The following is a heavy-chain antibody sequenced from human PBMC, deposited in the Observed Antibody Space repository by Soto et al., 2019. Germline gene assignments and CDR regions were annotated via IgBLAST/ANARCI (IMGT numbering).Heavy chain of an antibody. CDR3: ARDLTPAKDYYDSSGSKGYFDY. D-gene: IGHD3-22*01. CDR2: IKQDGSEK. J-gene: IGHJ4*02. Sequence: GGSLRLSCAASGFTFSSYWMSWVRQAPGKGLEWVANIKQDGSEKYYVDSVKGRFTISRDNAKNSLYLQMNSLRAEDTAVYYCARDLTPAKDYYDSSGSKGYFDYWGEGTPVTASS. V-gene: IGHV3-7*01. CDR1: GFTFSSYW.